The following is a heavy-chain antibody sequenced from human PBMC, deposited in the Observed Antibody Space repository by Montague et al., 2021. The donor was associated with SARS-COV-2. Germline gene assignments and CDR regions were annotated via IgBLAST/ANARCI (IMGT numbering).Heavy chain of an antibody. D-gene: IGHD1/OR15-1a*01. Sequence: SETLSLTSSVSGDSISRSHYFWAWIRQPPGVGLEWIGSIYFTGKTYYHPSLKSRVTISIDTSKNHFSLRLSSVTAADSAVFYCARWGLNNAFDIWGLGTMITISS. V-gene: IGHV4-39*02. CDR1: GDSISRSHYF. CDR3: ARWGLNNAFDI. CDR2: IYFTGKT. J-gene: IGHJ3*02.